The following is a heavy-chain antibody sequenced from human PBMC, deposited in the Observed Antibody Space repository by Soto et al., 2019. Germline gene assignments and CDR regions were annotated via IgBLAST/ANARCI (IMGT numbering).Heavy chain of an antibody. CDR3: ARLEWWSTYYYYMDV. D-gene: IGHD2-15*01. CDR2: ISAYNGNT. J-gene: IGHJ6*03. CDR1: GYTFTSYG. V-gene: IGHV1-18*01. Sequence: ASVKVSCKASGYTFTSYGISWVLQAPGQGLEWMGWISAYNGNTNYAQKLQGRVTMTTDTSTSTAYMELRSLRSDDTAVYYCARLEWWSTYYYYMDVWGKGTTVTVSS.